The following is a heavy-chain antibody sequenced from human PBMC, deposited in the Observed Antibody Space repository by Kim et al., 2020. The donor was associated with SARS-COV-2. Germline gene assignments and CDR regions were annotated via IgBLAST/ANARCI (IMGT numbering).Heavy chain of an antibody. CDR2: IFYSGST. J-gene: IGHJ3*02. CDR3: ARDGAMVTFGGVMSPFDI. Sequence: SETLSLTCTVSGGSITSGYYYWSWIRQHPGTGLEWIGYIFYSGSTYYNPSLKSRVTMSLDTSKNHFSLKLSSVTAADTAVYFCARDGAMVTFGGVMSPFDIWGQRTMVTVSS. V-gene: IGHV4-31*03. CDR1: GGSITSGYYY. D-gene: IGHD3-16*01.